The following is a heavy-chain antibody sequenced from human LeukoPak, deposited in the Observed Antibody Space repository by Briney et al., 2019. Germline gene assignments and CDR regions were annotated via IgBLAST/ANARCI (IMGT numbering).Heavy chain of an antibody. V-gene: IGHV3-53*01. Sequence: GSLGLSSASSGFTVSSNYMGWVRQAPGKGLECVSVIYGGGSTYYAESVRGRFTVSRDTSKNTVYLQMYSLRAEDTAVYYCATWPGAWYGEDTWGQGTLVTVSS. CDR3: ATWPGAWYGEDT. CDR2: IYGGGST. J-gene: IGHJ5*02. D-gene: IGHD3-10*01. CDR1: GFTVSSNY.